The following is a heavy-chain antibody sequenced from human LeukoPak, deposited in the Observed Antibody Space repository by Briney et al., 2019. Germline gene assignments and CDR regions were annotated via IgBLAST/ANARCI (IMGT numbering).Heavy chain of an antibody. V-gene: IGHV1-69*01. CDR1: GGTFSSYA. D-gene: IGHD2-21*02. CDR2: IIPIFGTA. CDR3: SRGLVVTAIRGLYYYYGMDV. J-gene: IGHJ6*02. Sequence: SVKVSCKASGGTFSSYAISWVRQAPGQGLEWMGGIIPIFGTANYAQKFQGRVTITADESTSTAYMELSSLRSEDTAVYYCSRGLVVTAIRGLYYYYGMDVWGQGTTVTVSS.